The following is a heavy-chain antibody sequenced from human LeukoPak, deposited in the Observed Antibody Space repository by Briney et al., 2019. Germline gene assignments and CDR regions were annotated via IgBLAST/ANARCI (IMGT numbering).Heavy chain of an antibody. CDR3: ARFYQAYYDFWSGYLD. D-gene: IGHD3-3*01. V-gene: IGHV4-59*01. CDR1: GGSISSYY. Sequence: SETLSLTCTVSGGSISSYYRSWIRQPPGKGLEWIGYIYYSGSTNYNPSLKSRVTISVDTSKNQFSLKLSSVTAADTAVYYCARFYQAYYDFWSGYLDWGQGTLVTVSS. CDR2: IYYSGST. J-gene: IGHJ4*02.